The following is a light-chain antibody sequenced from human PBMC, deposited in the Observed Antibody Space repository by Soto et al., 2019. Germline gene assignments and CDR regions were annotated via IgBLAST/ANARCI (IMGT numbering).Light chain of an antibody. J-gene: IGKJ1*01. CDR1: QSISSW. CDR3: QQYNSYSRTWT. CDR2: DAS. V-gene: IGKV1-5*01. Sequence: DIQMTQSPSTLSASVGDRVTITCRASQSISSWLAWYQQKPGKAPKLLIYDASSLESGVPLRFSGSGSGTEFTLTISSLQLDDFATYYCQQYNSYSRTWTFGQGTKV.